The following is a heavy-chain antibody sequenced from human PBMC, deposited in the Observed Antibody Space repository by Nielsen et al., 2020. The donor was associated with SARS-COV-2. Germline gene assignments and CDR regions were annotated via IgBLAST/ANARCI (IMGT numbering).Heavy chain of an antibody. J-gene: IGHJ4*02. CDR1: GFTFDDYA. D-gene: IGHD6-13*01. V-gene: IGHV3-9*01. CDR2: IDWSGDTI. Sequence: SLKISCAASGFTFDDYAMHWVRQAPGKGLEWVSSIDWSGDTIAYADSVKGRFTISTDLSNNTLYLQMNSLRVEDTAIYYCTKGAQLGDYWGQGTLVTVSS. CDR3: TKGAQLGDY.